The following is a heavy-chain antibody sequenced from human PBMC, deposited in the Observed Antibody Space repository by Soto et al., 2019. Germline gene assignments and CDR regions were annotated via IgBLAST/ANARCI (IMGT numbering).Heavy chain of an antibody. Sequence: GGSLRLSCAASGFTFSSYAMSWVRQAPGKGLEWVSAISGSGGSTYYADSVKGRLTISRDNSKNTLYLQMNSLRAEDTAVYYCAKGGGAYYYDSSGYSWGQGTLVTVSS. CDR2: ISGSGGST. J-gene: IGHJ5*02. D-gene: IGHD3-22*01. V-gene: IGHV3-23*01. CDR1: GFTFSSYA. CDR3: AKGGGAYYYDSSGYS.